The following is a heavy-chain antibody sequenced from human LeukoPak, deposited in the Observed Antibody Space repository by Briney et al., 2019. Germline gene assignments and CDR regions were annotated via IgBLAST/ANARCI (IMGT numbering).Heavy chain of an antibody. CDR2: ISSSSSYT. J-gene: IGHJ4*02. D-gene: IGHD6-13*01. CDR3: ARSQSGIAAAGFDY. V-gene: IGHV3-11*06. CDR1: GFTFSDYY. Sequence: GGSLRLSCAASGFTFSDYYMSWLRQAPGKGLKWVSYISSSSSYTNYADSVKGRFTISRDNAKNSLYLQMNSLRVEDTAVYYSARSQSGIAAAGFDYWGQGTLVTVSS.